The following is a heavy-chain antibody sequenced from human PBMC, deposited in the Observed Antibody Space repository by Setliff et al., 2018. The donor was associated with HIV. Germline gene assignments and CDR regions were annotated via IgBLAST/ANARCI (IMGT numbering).Heavy chain of an antibody. CDR2: IIPILGIA. Sequence: ASVKVSCKASGYTFTSYGISWVRQAPGHGLDWMGRIIPILGIANYAQKFQGRVTITADKSTRTAYLELSSLRSDDSAVYFCAKEQEIGSYLDPWGQGTLVTVSS. CDR1: GYTFTSYG. CDR3: AKEQEIGSYLDP. V-gene: IGHV1-69*04. D-gene: IGHD2-2*02. J-gene: IGHJ5*02.